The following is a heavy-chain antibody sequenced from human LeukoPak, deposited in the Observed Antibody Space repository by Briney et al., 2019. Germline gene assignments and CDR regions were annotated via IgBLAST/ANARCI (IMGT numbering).Heavy chain of an antibody. V-gene: IGHV3-53*01. J-gene: IGHJ4*02. Sequence: GGSLRLSCAASGFTFSSYTMSWVRQAPGKGLEWVSFIYSDNTHYSDSVKGRFTISRDNSKNTLYLQMNSLRAEDTAVYYCARRAGAYSHPYDYWGQGTLVTVSS. CDR2: IYSDNT. D-gene: IGHD4/OR15-4a*01. CDR3: ARRAGAYSHPYDY. CDR1: GFTFSSYT.